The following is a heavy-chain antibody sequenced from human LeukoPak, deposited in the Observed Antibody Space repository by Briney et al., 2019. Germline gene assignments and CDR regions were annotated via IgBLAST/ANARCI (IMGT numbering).Heavy chain of an antibody. CDR3: ARAANPSGDYVYHY. CDR2: IYYSGST. CDR1: GGSISNYY. J-gene: IGHJ4*02. V-gene: IGHV4-59*01. D-gene: IGHD4-17*01. Sequence: PSETLSLTCTVSGGSISNYYWSWIRQPPGRGLEWIGYIYYSGSTNYNPSLKSRVTISVDTSKNLFSLNLSSVTAADTAVYYCARAANPSGDYVYHYWGQGALVTVSS.